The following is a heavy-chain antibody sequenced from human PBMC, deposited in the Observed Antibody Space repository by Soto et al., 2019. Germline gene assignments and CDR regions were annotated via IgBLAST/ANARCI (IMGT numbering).Heavy chain of an antibody. CDR2: VSYDGRNA. Sequence: GGSLRLSCAASGFTFSDYGMHWVRQAPGKGLEWVAIVSYDGRNAYYADSVKGRFTIFRDNPRNTLHLQMNSLRAEDAAVYYCASCLSTGCHIDGMDVWGQGTTVTVSS. CDR1: GFTFSDYG. CDR3: ASCLSTGCHIDGMDV. J-gene: IGHJ6*02. V-gene: IGHV3-30*03. D-gene: IGHD2-2*01.